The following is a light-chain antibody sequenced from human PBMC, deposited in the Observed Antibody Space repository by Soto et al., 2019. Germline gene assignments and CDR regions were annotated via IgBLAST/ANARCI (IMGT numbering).Light chain of an antibody. CDR2: DAS. V-gene: IGKV3D-15*01. CDR3: QQYNNWPAEIT. Sequence: EIVMTQSPATLSVSPGERATLSCRASQSVSSYLAWYQQKPGQAPRLLIYDASNRATGIPARFSGSGSGTDFTLTISSLQSEDSAVYYCQQYNNWPAEITFGQGTRLEIK. J-gene: IGKJ5*01. CDR1: QSVSSY.